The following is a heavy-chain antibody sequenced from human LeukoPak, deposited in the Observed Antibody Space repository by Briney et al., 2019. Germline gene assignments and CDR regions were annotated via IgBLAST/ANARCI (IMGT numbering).Heavy chain of an antibody. J-gene: IGHJ4*02. CDR3: ARGEEQLVAFDY. D-gene: IGHD6-13*01. Sequence: GGSLRLSCAASGFTFSSYAMHWVRQAPGKGLEWVAVIWYDGSNKYYADSVKGRFTISRDNSKNTLYLQMNSLRAEDTAVYYCARGEEQLVAFDYWGQGTLVTVSS. CDR2: IWYDGSNK. CDR1: GFTFSSYA. V-gene: IGHV3-33*08.